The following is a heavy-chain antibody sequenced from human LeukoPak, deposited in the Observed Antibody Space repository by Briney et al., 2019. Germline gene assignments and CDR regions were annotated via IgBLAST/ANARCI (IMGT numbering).Heavy chain of an antibody. V-gene: IGHV3-21*01. CDR1: GFTLSSYS. CDR2: ISSSSSYI. CDR3: ARWALDRPFDY. Sequence: GGSLRLSCAASGFTLSSYSMNWVRQAPGKGLEWVSSISSSSSYIYYADSVKGRFTISRDNAKNSLYLQMNSLRAEDTAVYYCARWALDRPFDYWGQGTLVTVSS. D-gene: IGHD3-9*01. J-gene: IGHJ4*02.